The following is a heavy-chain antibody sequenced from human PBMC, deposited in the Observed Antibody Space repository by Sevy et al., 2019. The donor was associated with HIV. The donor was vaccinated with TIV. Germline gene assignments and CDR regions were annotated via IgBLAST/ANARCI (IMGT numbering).Heavy chain of an antibody. V-gene: IGHV1-18*01. D-gene: IGHD3-22*01. Sequence: ASVKVSCKTSGYTFINYPLNWVRQAPGQGLEWMGCIRTYNGETRDAQKFQGRATMTTDTSTSTAYMELRSLRSDDTAVYYCARDSDGSGHYYFDYFDSWCQGTLVTVSS. CDR3: ARDSDGSGHYYFDYFDS. CDR1: GYTFINYP. J-gene: IGHJ4*02. CDR2: IRTYNGET.